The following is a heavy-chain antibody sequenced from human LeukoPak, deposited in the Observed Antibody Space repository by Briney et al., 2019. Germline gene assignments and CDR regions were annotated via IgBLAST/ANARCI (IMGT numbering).Heavy chain of an antibody. J-gene: IGHJ4*02. CDR1: GFTVCNNY. Sequence: GGSLRLSCAASGFTVCNNYIRWVRQAPGQGLEWVSVIYSGGSTSYADSVKGRFIISRDNSKNTLYLQMSSLRAEDTAVYYCASGTSGSYYKYTYFWGQGTLVTVSS. CDR3: ASGTSGSYYKYTYF. CDR2: IYSGGST. D-gene: IGHD3-10*01. V-gene: IGHV3-66*01.